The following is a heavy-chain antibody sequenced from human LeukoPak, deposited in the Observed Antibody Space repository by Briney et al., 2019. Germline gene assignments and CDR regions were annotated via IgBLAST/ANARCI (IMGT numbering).Heavy chain of an antibody. CDR1: GFTFSSYA. CDR2: ISGSGGST. J-gene: IGHJ4*02. CDR3: ARAQYCGGDCYSGLDY. V-gene: IGHV3-23*01. D-gene: IGHD2-21*02. Sequence: GGSLRLSCAASGFTFSSYAMSWVRQAPGKGLEWVSAISGSGGSTYYADSVKGRFTISRDNSKNTLYLQMNSLRAEDTAVYYCARAQYCGGDCYSGLDYWGQGTLVTVSS.